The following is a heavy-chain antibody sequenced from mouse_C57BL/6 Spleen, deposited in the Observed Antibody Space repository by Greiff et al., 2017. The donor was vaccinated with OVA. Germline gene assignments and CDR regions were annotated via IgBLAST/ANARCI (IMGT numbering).Heavy chain of an antibody. J-gene: IGHJ1*03. CDR2: ISYSGST. CDR3: ARDHYYYGSSYWYFDV. CDR1: GYSITSGYD. Sequence: VQLQQSGPGMVKPSQSLSLTCTVTGYSITSGYDWHWIRHFPGNKLEWMGYISYSGSTNYNPSLKSRISITHDTSKNHFFLKLNSVTTEDTATYYCARDHYYYGSSYWYFDVWGTGTTVTVSS. D-gene: IGHD1-1*01. V-gene: IGHV3-1*01.